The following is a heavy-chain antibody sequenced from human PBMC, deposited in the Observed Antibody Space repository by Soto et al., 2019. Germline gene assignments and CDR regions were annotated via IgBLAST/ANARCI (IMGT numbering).Heavy chain of an antibody. J-gene: IGHJ4*02. D-gene: IGHD4-17*01. V-gene: IGHV4-61*01. CDR1: GGSVSDKTYY. Sequence: SETLSLTCSVSGGSVSDKTYYWSWIRQPPGKRLEWIGYVYYSGTTNYNPSLKSRVTTSVDLSKNRFSLRLSSVTTADTALYYCARTTAVPNTLRSRYFFDYWGQGTVVTVSS. CDR3: ARTTAVPNTLRSRYFFDY. CDR2: VYYSGTT.